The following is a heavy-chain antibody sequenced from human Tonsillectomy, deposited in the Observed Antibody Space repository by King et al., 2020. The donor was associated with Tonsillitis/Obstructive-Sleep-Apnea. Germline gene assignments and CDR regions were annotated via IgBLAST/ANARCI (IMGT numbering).Heavy chain of an antibody. CDR3: ARLYDFWSGYYPYYYYYYMDV. V-gene: IGHV3-21*01. D-gene: IGHD3-3*01. J-gene: IGHJ6*03. Sequence: VQLVESGGGLVKPGGSLRLSCAASGFTFSSYSMNLVRQAPGKGLEWVSSISRSSSYIYYTDSVKGRFTISRDNAKNSLYLQMNSLRAEDTAVYYCARLYDFWSGYYPYYYYYYMDVWGKGTTVTVSS. CDR1: GFTFSSYS. CDR2: ISRSSSYI.